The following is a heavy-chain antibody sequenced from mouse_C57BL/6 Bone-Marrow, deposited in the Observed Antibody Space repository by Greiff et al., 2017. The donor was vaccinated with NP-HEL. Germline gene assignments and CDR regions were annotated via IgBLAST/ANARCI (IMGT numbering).Heavy chain of an antibody. Sequence: QVQLQQSGPELVKPGASVKISCKASGYAFRSSWMNWVKQRPGTGLEWIGRIFPGDGDTNYNGKFKGKATLTADKSSSTAYMQLSSLTSEDSAVYFCLYYGRLFAYWGQGTLVTVSA. CDR1: GYAFRSSW. CDR2: IFPGDGDT. D-gene: IGHD1-1*01. CDR3: LYYGRLFAY. J-gene: IGHJ3*01. V-gene: IGHV1-82*01.